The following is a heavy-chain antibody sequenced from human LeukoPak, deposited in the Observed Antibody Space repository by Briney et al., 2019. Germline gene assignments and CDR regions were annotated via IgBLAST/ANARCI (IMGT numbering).Heavy chain of an antibody. CDR2: ISGSGGST. V-gene: IGHV3-23*01. D-gene: IGHD6-13*01. J-gene: IGHJ6*02. CDR1: GFTFSSYA. CDR3: ARVIKQHPFSHYGMDV. Sequence: GGSLRLSCAASGFTFSSYAMSWVRQAPGKGLEWVSAISGSGGSTYYADSVKGRFTISRDNSKNTLYLQMNSLRAEDTAVYYCARVIKQHPFSHYGMDVWGQGTTVTVSS.